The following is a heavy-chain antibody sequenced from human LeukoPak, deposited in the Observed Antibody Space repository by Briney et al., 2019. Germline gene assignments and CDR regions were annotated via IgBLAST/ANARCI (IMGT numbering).Heavy chain of an antibody. CDR3: ARAVRIAAQFDY. V-gene: IGHV1-69*06. J-gene: IGHJ4*02. CDR2: IIPIFGTA. CDR1: GGTFSSYA. D-gene: IGHD6-13*01. Sequence: ASVKVSCKASGGTFSSYAISWVRQAPGQGLEWMGGIIPIFGTANYAQKFQGRVTITADKSMSTAYMELSSLRSEDTAVYYCARAVRIAAQFDYWGQGTLVTVSS.